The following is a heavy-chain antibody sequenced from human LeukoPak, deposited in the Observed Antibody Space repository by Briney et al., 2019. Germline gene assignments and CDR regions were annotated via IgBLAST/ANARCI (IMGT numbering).Heavy chain of an antibody. CDR3: AKDVRRAEYCSGTTCYTSSFDY. Sequence: GGSLRLSCAASGFTFKNFAMTRVRQAPGKGLEWVSPISTTGGGAYYADSVKGRFTISRDNSKDTLSLQMNTLRAEDTAVYYCAKDVRRAEYCSGTTCYTSSFDYWGQGTLVTVSS. CDR1: GFTFKNFA. CDR2: ISTTGGGA. J-gene: IGHJ4*02. V-gene: IGHV3-23*01. D-gene: IGHD2-2*02.